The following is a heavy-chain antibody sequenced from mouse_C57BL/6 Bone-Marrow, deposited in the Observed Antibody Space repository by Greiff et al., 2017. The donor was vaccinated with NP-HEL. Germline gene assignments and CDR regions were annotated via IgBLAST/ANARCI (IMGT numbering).Heavy chain of an antibody. J-gene: IGHJ3*01. CDR3: TREGAYYDYPFAY. CDR2: IDPETGGT. V-gene: IGHV1-15*01. D-gene: IGHD2-4*01. CDR1: GYTFTDYE. Sequence: VKLMESGAELVRPGASVTLSCKASGYTFTDYEMHWVKQTPVHGLEWIGAIDPETGGTAYNQKFKGKAILTADKSSSTAYMELRSLTSEDSAVYYCTREGAYYDYPFAYWGQGTLVTVSA.